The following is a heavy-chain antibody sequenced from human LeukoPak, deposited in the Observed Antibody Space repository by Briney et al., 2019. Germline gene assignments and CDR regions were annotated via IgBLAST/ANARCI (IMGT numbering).Heavy chain of an antibody. CDR1: GFTFSSYA. CDR3: AKAILPATILSFNDY. Sequence: GGSLRLSCAASGFTFSSYAMSWVRQAPGKGLEWVSTISGGGSSTYYADSVKGRFTISRDNSKITLYLQMNSLRAEDTAIYYCAKAILPATILSFNDYWGQGTLVTVSS. D-gene: IGHD2-2*02. CDR2: ISGGGSST. V-gene: IGHV3-23*01. J-gene: IGHJ4*02.